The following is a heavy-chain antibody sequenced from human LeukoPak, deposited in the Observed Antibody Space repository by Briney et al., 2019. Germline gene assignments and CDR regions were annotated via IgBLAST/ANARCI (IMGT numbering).Heavy chain of an antibody. V-gene: IGHV3-21*01. CDR1: GFTFSSYS. Sequence: GGSLRLSCAVSGFTFSSYSMTWVRQAPGKGLEWVSSISSRSTDIYYADSVKGRFTMSRDNAKNTLYLQINSLRGEDTAVYYCDGSYDLEGADYWGQGTLVTVSS. CDR2: ISSRSTDI. J-gene: IGHJ4*02. CDR3: DGSYDLEGADY. D-gene: IGHD1-26*01.